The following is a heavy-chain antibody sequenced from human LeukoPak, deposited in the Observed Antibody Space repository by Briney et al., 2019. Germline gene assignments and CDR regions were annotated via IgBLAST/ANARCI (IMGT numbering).Heavy chain of an antibody. CDR3: ASFGANSPVDTSDAFDI. CDR1: GFTFNDYA. CDR2: ISASGAMT. D-gene: IGHD4-23*01. Sequence: GGSLRLSCAASGFTFNDYAMTWVRQAPGKGLEWVSSISASGAMTYYAGSVKGRFTVSRDNSKNTLYLQMNSLRAEDTAVYYCASFGANSPVDTSDAFDIWGQGTMVTVSS. J-gene: IGHJ3*02. V-gene: IGHV3-23*01.